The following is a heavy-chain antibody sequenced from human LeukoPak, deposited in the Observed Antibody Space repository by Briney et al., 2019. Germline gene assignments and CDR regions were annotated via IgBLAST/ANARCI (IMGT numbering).Heavy chain of an antibody. CDR2: IYSDGST. J-gene: IGHJ4*02. V-gene: IGHV3-53*01. CDR1: GFSVSNNY. D-gene: IGHD4-23*01. Sequence: PGGSLRLSCAVSGFSVSNNYMSWVRQAPGKGLAWVSVIYSDGSTYYADSVKGRFTISRDNSKNTLYLQMNSLRAEDTAVYYCARGGGGGNPFDYWGQGTLVTVPS. CDR3: ARGGGGGNPFDY.